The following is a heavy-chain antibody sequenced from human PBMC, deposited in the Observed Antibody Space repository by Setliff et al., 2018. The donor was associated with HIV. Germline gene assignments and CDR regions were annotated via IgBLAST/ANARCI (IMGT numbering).Heavy chain of an antibody. D-gene: IGHD2-8*01. CDR1: GYTFTAYY. CDR2: INPNNGDT. V-gene: IGHV1-2*06. Sequence: ASVKVSCKASGYTFTAYYLHWVRQAPGQGLEWMGRINPNNGDTNYAQKFQGRVTMTRDTSISTAYMDLRSLRSDDTAMYYCAREKYGDKFDYWGQGTLVTVSS. J-gene: IGHJ4*02. CDR3: AREKYGDKFDY.